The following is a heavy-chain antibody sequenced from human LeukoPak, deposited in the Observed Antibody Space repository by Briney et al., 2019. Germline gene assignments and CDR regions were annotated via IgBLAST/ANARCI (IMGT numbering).Heavy chain of an antibody. CDR2: ISGTGTGT. D-gene: IGHD4-17*01. Sequence: VXSWVRQAPGXXXEGVSTISGTGTGTFYADSVKARFTISTDSSKNTLYLQMNSLRAEDTAVYYCAKGFYGVFVDVWGQGTTVTVSS. CDR1: V. CDR3: AKGFYGVFVDV. V-gene: IGHV3-23*01. J-gene: IGHJ6*02.